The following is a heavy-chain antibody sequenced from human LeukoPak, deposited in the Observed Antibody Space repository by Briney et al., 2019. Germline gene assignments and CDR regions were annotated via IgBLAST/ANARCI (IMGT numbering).Heavy chain of an antibody. CDR2: LSSTSSYI. D-gene: IGHD1-26*01. V-gene: IGHV3-21*01. CDR1: GFTFSRNT. CDR3: TRDESGELPVN. Sequence: GGSLRLSCAASGFTFSRNTMTWVRQAPGKGLEWVSSLSSTSSYIYYADSVKGRFTISRDNAKNSLYLQMNSLRAEDTAVYYCTRDESGELPVNWGQGTLVTVSS. J-gene: IGHJ4*02.